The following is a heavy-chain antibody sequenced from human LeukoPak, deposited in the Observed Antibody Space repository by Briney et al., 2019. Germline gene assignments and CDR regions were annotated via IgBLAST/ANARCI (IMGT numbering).Heavy chain of an antibody. CDR3: LLDTAMGYLDY. V-gene: IGHV3-49*03. CDR2: IRSKAYGGTT. J-gene: IGHJ4*02. D-gene: IGHD5-18*01. Sequence: GGSLRLSCTASGFTFGDYAMSWFRQAPGKGLEWVGFIRSKAYGGTTEYAASVKGRFTISRDDSKSIAYLQMNSLKTEDTAVYYCLLDTAMGYLDYWGQGTLVTVSS. CDR1: GFTFGDYA.